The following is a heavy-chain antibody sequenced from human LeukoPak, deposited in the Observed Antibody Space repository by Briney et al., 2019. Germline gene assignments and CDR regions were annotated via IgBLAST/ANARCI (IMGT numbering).Heavy chain of an antibody. J-gene: IGHJ6*02. D-gene: IGHD6-19*01. V-gene: IGHV3-66*04. CDR2: AYSDGNT. CDR1: GITVNSTY. Sequence: TGGPLRLSCAASGITVNSTYISWVRQAPGKGLEWVSVAYSDGNTYYAGSVKGRFTISRDNSKNTLFLQMNSLRAEDTAVYYCARLFGSGWPGYFYYAMDVWGQGTTVAVSS. CDR3: ARLFGSGWPGYFYYAMDV.